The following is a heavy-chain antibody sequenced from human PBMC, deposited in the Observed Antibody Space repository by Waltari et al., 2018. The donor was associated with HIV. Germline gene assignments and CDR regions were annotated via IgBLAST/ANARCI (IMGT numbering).Heavy chain of an antibody. Sequence: EVQLVESGGGLVKPGGSLRLSCAGSGFTFSSYGMNWVRQAPGKGLEWVADISRSSGNMKYADSVKVRFTISRDNAKNSLYLQRNSLRAEDTAVYYCASRSSGRVAYGLDVWGQGTTVIVSS. V-gene: IGHV3-21*01. CDR2: ISRSSGNM. D-gene: IGHD6-19*01. J-gene: IGHJ6*02. CDR3: ASRSSGRVAYGLDV. CDR1: GFTFSSYG.